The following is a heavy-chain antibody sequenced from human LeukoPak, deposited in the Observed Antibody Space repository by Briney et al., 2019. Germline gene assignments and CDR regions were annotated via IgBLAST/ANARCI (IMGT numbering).Heavy chain of an antibody. Sequence: KSSETLSLTCAVYGGSFSGYYWSWIRQPPGKGLEWIGEINHSGSTNYNPSLKSRVTVSVDTSKNQFSLKLSSVTAADTAVYYCARRYSSGWYVRYWGQGTLVTVSS. D-gene: IGHD6-19*01. CDR2: INHSGST. CDR1: GGSFSGYY. J-gene: IGHJ4*02. CDR3: ARRYSSGWYVRY. V-gene: IGHV4-34*01.